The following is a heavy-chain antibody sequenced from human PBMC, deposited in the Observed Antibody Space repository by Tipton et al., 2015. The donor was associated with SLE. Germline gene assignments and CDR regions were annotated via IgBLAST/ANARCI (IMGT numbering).Heavy chain of an antibody. CDR3: ARVSGSYLYYYYYYYMDV. D-gene: IGHD1-26*01. J-gene: IGHJ6*03. CDR2: INHSGST. Sequence: TLSLTCAVHGGSFSGYYWSWIRQPPGKGLEWIGEINHSGSTNYNPSLKSRVTISVDTSKNQFSLKLSSVTAADTAVYFCARVSGSYLYYYYYYYMDVWGKGTTVTVSS. CDR1: GGSFSGYY. V-gene: IGHV4-34*01.